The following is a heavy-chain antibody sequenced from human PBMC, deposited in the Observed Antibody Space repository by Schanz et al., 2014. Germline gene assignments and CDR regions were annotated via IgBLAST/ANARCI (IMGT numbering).Heavy chain of an antibody. Sequence: QVQLVQSGAEVKKPGSSVKVSCKASGYTFISYGIKWVRQAPGQGLEWMGWISAYNGHTLYAQKFQGRVTMTTDTSTSTSYMELTSLRFDDAAVYYCARDLSAYVGNCFDYWGQGSLVTVSS. CDR1: GYTFISYG. D-gene: IGHD5-12*01. V-gene: IGHV1-18*01. CDR3: ARDLSAYVGNCFDY. CDR2: ISAYNGHT. J-gene: IGHJ4*02.